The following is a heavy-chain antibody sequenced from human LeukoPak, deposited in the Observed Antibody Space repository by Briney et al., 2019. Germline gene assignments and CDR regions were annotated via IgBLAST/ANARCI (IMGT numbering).Heavy chain of an antibody. D-gene: IGHD3-10*01. CDR1: GFTFSSYA. CDR2: ISSSGSTI. CDR3: ARARVGSYGSVFDY. J-gene: IGHJ4*02. Sequence: GGSLRLSCAASGFTFSSYAMSWVRQAPGKGLEWVSYISSSGSTIYYADSVKGRFTISRDNAKNSLYLQMNSLRAEDTAVYYCARARVGSYGSVFDYWGQGTLVTVSS. V-gene: IGHV3-48*04.